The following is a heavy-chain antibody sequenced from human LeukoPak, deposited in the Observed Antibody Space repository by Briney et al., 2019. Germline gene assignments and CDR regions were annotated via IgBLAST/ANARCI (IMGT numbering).Heavy chain of an antibody. V-gene: IGHV1-58*02. CDR1: GFTFTSSA. CDR3: ASTSGSYPGDAFDV. J-gene: IGHJ3*01. CDR2: IVVGSGNT. D-gene: IGHD1-26*01. Sequence: SVKVSCKASGFTFTSSAMQWVRQARGQRLEWIGWIVVGSGNTNYAQKFQERVTITRDMSTSTAYMELSSLRSEDTAVYYCASTSGSYPGDAFDVWGQGTMVTVSS.